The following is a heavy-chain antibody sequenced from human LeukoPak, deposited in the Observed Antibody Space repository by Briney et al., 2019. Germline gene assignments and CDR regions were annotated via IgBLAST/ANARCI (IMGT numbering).Heavy chain of an antibody. CDR1: GGSISSSSYY. V-gene: IGHV4-39*01. D-gene: IGHD3-10*01. J-gene: IGHJ5*02. CDR3: ARRLGGRIRVITMVRGVTNWFDP. Sequence: PSETLSLTCTVSGGSISSSSYYWGWIRQPPGKGLEWIGSIYYSGSTYYNPSLKSRVTISVDTSKNQFSLKLSSVTAADPAVYYCARRLGGRIRVITMVRGVTNWFDPWGQGTLVTVSS. CDR2: IYYSGST.